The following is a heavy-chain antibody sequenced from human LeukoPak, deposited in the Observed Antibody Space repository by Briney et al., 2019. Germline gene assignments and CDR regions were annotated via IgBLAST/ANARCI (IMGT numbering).Heavy chain of an antibody. J-gene: IGHJ4*02. CDR1: GFTFSSYS. V-gene: IGHV3-21*06. CDR2: ITSSNNYI. CDR3: ARDYDFWSGYIDN. D-gene: IGHD3-3*01. Sequence: GGSLRLSCAASGFTFSSYSMNWVRQAPGKGLGWVSSITSSNNYIYYADSVKGRFTISRDNAKNSLYLRMNSLTAEDTAVYYCARDYDFWSGYIDNWGQGTLVTVSS.